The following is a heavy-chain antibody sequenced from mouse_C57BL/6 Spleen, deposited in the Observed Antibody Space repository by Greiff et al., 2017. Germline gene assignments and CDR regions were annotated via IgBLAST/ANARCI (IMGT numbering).Heavy chain of an antibody. CDR1: GYTFTSYW. V-gene: IGHV1-53*01. D-gene: IGHD3-2*02. CDR3: AKSGTAQDTMDY. CDR2: INPSNGGT. Sequence: QVQLKQPGTELVKPGASVKLSCKASGYTFTSYWMHWVKQRPGQGLEWIGNINPSNGGTNYNEKFKSKATLTVDKSSSTAYMQLRSLTSEDSAVYYCAKSGTAQDTMDYWGQGTSVTVSS. J-gene: IGHJ4*01.